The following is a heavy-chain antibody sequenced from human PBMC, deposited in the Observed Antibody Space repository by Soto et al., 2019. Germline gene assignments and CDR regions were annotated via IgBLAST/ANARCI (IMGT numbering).Heavy chain of an antibody. Sequence: QVQLVQSGAEVKKPGASVKVSCKASGYTFTSYAMPWVRQAPGQRLEWMGWINAGNGNTKYSQKFQGRVTITRDTSASTAYMELSSLRSEDTAVYYCARGPGGPKGYFDLWGRGTLVTVSS. CDR1: GYTFTSYA. CDR2: INAGNGNT. CDR3: ARGPGGPKGYFDL. J-gene: IGHJ2*01. D-gene: IGHD3-10*01. V-gene: IGHV1-3*01.